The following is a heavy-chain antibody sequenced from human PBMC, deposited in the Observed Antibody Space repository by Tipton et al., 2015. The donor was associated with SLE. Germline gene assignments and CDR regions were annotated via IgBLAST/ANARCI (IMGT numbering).Heavy chain of an antibody. V-gene: IGHV3-48*01. J-gene: IGHJ5*02. CDR1: GFTFSSYS. Sequence: SLRLSCAASGFTFSSYSMNWVRQAPGKGLEWVSYISSSSSTIYYADSVKGRFTISRDNAKNSLYLQMNSLRAEDTAVYYCAKDRGYIATGTGWFDPWGQGTLVTVSS. CDR3: AKDRGYIATGTGWFDP. CDR2: ISSSSSTI. D-gene: IGHD1-1*01.